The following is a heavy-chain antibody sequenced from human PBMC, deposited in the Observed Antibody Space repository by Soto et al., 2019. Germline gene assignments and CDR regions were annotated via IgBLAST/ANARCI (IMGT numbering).Heavy chain of an antibody. J-gene: IGHJ3*02. D-gene: IGHD4-17*01. CDR3: ARESATTHDGFDN. CDR2: ISGYNGNT. V-gene: IGHV1-18*01. Sequence: QVQVVQSGAEVKKPGASVKVSGKTSGYTFTSYDISWVRQAPGQGLEWMGWISGYNGNTNYAQKLQGRVTMTTDTSTSTAYLELRRLRSDDTAVYYCARESATTHDGFDNWGQGTMVIVSS. CDR1: GYTFTSYD.